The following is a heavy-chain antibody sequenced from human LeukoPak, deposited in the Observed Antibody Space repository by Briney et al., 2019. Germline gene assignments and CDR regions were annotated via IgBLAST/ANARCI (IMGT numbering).Heavy chain of an antibody. CDR2: IIPIFGTA. CDR1: GGTFSIYA. J-gene: IGHJ3*02. V-gene: IGHV1-69*13. Sequence: ASVKVSFTASGGTFSIYAISWVRQAPGQGLEWRGGIIPIFGTANYAQKFQGRVTITADESTSTAYMELSSLRSEDTAVYYCASEGDSSGYGAFDIWGQGTMVTVSS. D-gene: IGHD3-22*01. CDR3: ASEGDSSGYGAFDI.